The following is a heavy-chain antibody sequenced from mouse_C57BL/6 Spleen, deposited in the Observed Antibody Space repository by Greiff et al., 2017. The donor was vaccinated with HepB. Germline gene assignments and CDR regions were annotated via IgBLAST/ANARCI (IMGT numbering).Heavy chain of an antibody. J-gene: IGHJ4*01. CDR1: GYAFSSSW. V-gene: IGHV1-82*01. D-gene: IGHD3-3*01. Sequence: VQLVESGPELVKPGASVKISCKASGYAFSSSWMNWVKQRPGKGLEWIGRIYPGDGDTNYNGKFKGKATLTADKSSSTAYMQLSSLTSEDSAVYFCAREAGTGYAMDYWGQGTSVTVSS. CDR2: IYPGDGDT. CDR3: AREAGTGYAMDY.